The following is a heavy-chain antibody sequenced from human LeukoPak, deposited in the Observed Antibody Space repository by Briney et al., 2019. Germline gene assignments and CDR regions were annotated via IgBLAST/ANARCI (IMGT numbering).Heavy chain of an antibody. CDR2: IKNKHEGGTT. D-gene: IGHD4-17*01. CDR1: GFSFSEKY. CDR3: CFGDYGDF. Sequence: GGSLRLSCAASGFSFSEKYMCWVRQAPGKGLEWIGRIKNKHEGGTTHYAPSVKGRFTISRDDSRNTLYLQMNNMNTEDTAVYYCCFGDYGDFWGQGTLVTVSS. V-gene: IGHV3-15*05. J-gene: IGHJ4*02.